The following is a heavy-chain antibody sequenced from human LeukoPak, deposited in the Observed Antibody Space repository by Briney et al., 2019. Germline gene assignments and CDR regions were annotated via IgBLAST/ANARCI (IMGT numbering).Heavy chain of an antibody. V-gene: IGHV1-2*02. CDR1: GYTFTGYY. Sequence: ASVKVSCKASGYTFTGYYTHWVRQAPGQGLEWMGWINPNSGGTNYAQKFQGRVTMTRDTSISTAYMELSRLRSDDTAVYYCARDYYDSSGPFSMDVWGKGTTVTVSS. CDR2: INPNSGGT. CDR3: ARDYYDSSGPFSMDV. D-gene: IGHD3-22*01. J-gene: IGHJ6*03.